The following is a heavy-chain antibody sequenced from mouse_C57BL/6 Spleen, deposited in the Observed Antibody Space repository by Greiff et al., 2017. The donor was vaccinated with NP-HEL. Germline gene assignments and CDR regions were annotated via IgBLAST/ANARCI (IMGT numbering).Heavy chain of an antibody. J-gene: IGHJ1*03. D-gene: IGHD1-1*01. Sequence: EVQLVESGAELVRPGASVKLSCTASGFNIKDDYMHWVKQRPEQGLEWIGWIDPENGDTEYASKFQGKATITADTSSNTAYLQLSSLTSEDTAVYYCTKGGYGSSYHFDVWGTGTTVTVSS. CDR2: IDPENGDT. V-gene: IGHV14-4*01. CDR3: TKGGYGSSYHFDV. CDR1: GFNIKDDY.